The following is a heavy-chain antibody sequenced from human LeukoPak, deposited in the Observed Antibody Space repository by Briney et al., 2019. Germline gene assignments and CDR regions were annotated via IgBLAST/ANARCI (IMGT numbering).Heavy chain of an antibody. CDR2: ISANNGNT. CDR1: GGTFSSYA. CDR3: ARADFYDNRGYFYENACDY. J-gene: IGHJ4*02. D-gene: IGHD3-22*01. Sequence: ASVKVSCKASGGTFSSYAISWVRQAPGQGLEWMGWISANNGNTNYAQKIQDRVTMTIDTSTSTAYMDLRSLRSDDTAVFYCARADFYDNRGYFYENACDYWGQGTLVTVSS. V-gene: IGHV1-18*01.